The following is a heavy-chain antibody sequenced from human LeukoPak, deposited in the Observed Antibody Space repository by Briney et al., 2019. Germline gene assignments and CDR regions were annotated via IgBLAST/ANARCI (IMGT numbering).Heavy chain of an antibody. Sequence: SETLSLTCTVSGGSISSYYWSWIRQPPGKGREWFGYIYYSGSTNYNPSLKSRVTISVDTPKNQFALKLSSAAAADTAGYYCAREATMVRGVMENWFDPWGQGTLGTVSS. CDR1: GGSISSYY. CDR2: IYYSGST. CDR3: AREATMVRGVMENWFDP. J-gene: IGHJ5*02. D-gene: IGHD3-10*01. V-gene: IGHV4-59*01.